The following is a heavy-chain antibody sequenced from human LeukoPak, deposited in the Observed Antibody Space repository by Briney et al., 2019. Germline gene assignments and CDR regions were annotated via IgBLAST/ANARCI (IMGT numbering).Heavy chain of an antibody. Sequence: GASVKVSCKASGYTFTGYYMHWVRQAPGQGLEWMGWINPNRGGTNYAQKFQGRVTMTRDTSISTAYMELSRLRSDDTAVYYCARARFRSIVGAISEVNYWGQGTLVTVSS. CDR3: ARARFRSIVGAISEVNY. CDR2: INPNRGGT. V-gene: IGHV1-2*02. J-gene: IGHJ4*02. CDR1: GYTFTGYY. D-gene: IGHD1-26*01.